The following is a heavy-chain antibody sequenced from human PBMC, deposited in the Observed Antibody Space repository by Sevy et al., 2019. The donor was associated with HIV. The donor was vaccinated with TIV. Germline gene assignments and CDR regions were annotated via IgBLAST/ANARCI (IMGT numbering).Heavy chain of an antibody. J-gene: IGHJ4*02. V-gene: IGHV1-18*04. Sequence: ASVKLYCKASGYTFTSYGIGWVRQAPGQGLEWMGWISAYNGNTNYAQKLQGRVTMTTDTSTSTAYMELRSLRSDDTAVYYCARGSGYSSSWYNDYFDYWGQGTLVTVSS. D-gene: IGHD6-13*01. CDR1: GYTFTSYG. CDR3: ARGSGYSSSWYNDYFDY. CDR2: ISAYNGNT.